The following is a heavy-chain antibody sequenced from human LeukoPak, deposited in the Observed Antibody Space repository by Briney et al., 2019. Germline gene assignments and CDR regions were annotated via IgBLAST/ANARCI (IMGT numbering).Heavy chain of an antibody. J-gene: IGHJ6*02. V-gene: IGHV3-7*04. Sequence: GGSLRLSCEASGFTFSSYWMSWVRQAPGKGLEWVANIKQDGSDKYYVDSVKGRFTISRDNSKNSLYLQMNSLRAEDTAVYYCAGSSITMIVVAVYGMDVWGQGTTVTVSS. CDR2: IKQDGSDK. CDR3: AGSSITMIVVAVYGMDV. CDR1: GFTFSSYW. D-gene: IGHD3-22*01.